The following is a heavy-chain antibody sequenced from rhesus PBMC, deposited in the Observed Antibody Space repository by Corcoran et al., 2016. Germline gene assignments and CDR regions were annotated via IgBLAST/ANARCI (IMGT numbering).Heavy chain of an antibody. J-gene: IGHJ4*01. V-gene: IGHV1-111*01. CDR2: VDPEDGKA. Sequence: EVQLVQSGVEVKTPGASVKISCKSSGYTFTDYSMPLVRPAPGKGLGRKGRVDPEDGKADYAQKFQDRVTITRDTSNDTAYMELSSLRSEDTAVYYCATLGGGRDYWGQGVLVTVSS. D-gene: IGHD2-21*01. CDR3: ATLGGGRDY. CDR1: GYTFTDYS.